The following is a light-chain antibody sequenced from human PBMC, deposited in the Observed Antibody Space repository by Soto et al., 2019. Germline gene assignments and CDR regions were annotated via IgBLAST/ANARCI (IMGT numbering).Light chain of an antibody. J-gene: IGKJ1*01. CDR1: QTVLYSANNKNY. CDR2: WAS. CDR3: QQYYATPWT. V-gene: IGKV4-1*01. Sequence: DIVMTQSPDSLAVSLGERATINCKASQTVLYSANNKNYLGWYQQKPGRPPKLLISWASNRESGVPDRFKGSGSGTDFTLTSRSLQSEDVAVYYCQQYYATPWTFGQGTKVEIK.